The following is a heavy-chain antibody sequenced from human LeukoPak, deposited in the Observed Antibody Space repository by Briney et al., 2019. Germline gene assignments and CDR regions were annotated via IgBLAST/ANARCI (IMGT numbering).Heavy chain of an antibody. V-gene: IGHV4-31*03. CDR3: ARAGYCSGGSCYADGFDP. CDR1: GGSLSSGGYY. Sequence: SQTLSLTCTVSGGSLSSGGYYWSWIRQHPGKGLEWIGYIYYSGSTYYNPSLKSRVTISVDTSKNQFSLKLSSVTAADTAVYYCARAGYCSGGSCYADGFDPWGQGTLVTVSS. J-gene: IGHJ5*02. D-gene: IGHD2-15*01. CDR2: IYYSGST.